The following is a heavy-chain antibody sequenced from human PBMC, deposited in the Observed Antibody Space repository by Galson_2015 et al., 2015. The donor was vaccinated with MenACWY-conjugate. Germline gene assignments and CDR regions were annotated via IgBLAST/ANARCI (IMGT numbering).Heavy chain of an antibody. CDR1: GFTFDDYG. CDR2: TNSNGGST. J-gene: IGHJ5*02. V-gene: IGHV3-20*01. Sequence: SLRLSCAASGFTFDDYGMSWVRQVPGKGLEWVSGTNSNGGSTGYADSVKGRFTISRDNAKNSLYLQLNSLTAEDTAVYHCARGYYNYFDHSGHATLVTISS. CDR3: ARGYYNYFDH. D-gene: IGHD1-26*01.